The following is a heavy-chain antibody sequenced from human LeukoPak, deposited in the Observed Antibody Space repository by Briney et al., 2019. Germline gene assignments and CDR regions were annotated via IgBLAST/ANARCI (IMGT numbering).Heavy chain of an antibody. D-gene: IGHD3-10*01. J-gene: IGHJ5*02. CDR1: GGSISSYY. Sequence: SETLSLTCTVSGGSISSYYWSWIRQPPGKGLEWIGYIYYSGSTNYNPSLKSRVTISVDTSKNQFSLKLSSVTAAEPAVYYCAMGGGGGSGSYYNWFDPWGQGTLVTVSS. CDR3: AMGGGGGSGSYYNWFDP. CDR2: IYYSGST. V-gene: IGHV4-59*01.